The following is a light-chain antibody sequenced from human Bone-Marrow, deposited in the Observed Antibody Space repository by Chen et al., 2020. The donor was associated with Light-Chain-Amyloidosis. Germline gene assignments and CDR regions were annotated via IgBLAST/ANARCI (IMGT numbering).Light chain of an antibody. J-gene: IGKJ1*01. CDR3: QQYYTSPRT. Sequence: DIVMTQSPDSLAVSLGERDTINCKSSQSVLYTSNNKNYLAWYQQKPGQPPRLLIYWASTRGSGVPERFSGSGSGTDFALTISSLQAEDVAVYYCQQYYTSPRTFGQGSKVEI. CDR1: QSVLYTSNNKNY. CDR2: WAS. V-gene: IGKV4-1*01.